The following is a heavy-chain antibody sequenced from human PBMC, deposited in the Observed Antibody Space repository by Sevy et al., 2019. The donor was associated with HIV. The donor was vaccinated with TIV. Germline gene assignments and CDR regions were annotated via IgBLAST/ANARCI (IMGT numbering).Heavy chain of an antibody. D-gene: IGHD3-10*01. Sequence: GGSLRLSCAASGFTFSSYAMSWVRQAPGKGPEWVSAVSGSGGSTYYADSVKGRFTISRDNSKNTLYLQMNSLRAEDTAVYYCAKDESGFGEFYFDYWGQGTLVTVSS. CDR3: AKDESGFGEFYFDY. CDR2: VSGSGGST. V-gene: IGHV3-23*01. J-gene: IGHJ4*02. CDR1: GFTFSSYA.